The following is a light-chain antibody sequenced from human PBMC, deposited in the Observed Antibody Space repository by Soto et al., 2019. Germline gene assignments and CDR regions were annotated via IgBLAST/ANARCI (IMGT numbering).Light chain of an antibody. J-gene: IGLJ1*01. Sequence: QSVLAQPASVSGSPGQSITISCTGTSSDVGDYNYVSWYQQHPGKAPQLMIYDVSHRPSEVSNRFSGSKSGNTASLTISGLQAEDEADYYCSSYTRSSTLLFGTGTQLTVL. CDR3: SSYTRSSTLL. CDR1: SSDVGDYNY. V-gene: IGLV2-14*03. CDR2: DVS.